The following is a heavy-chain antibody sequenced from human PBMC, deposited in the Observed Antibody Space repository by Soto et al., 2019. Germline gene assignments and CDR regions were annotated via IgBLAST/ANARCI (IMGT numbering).Heavy chain of an antibody. D-gene: IGHD2-8*01. CDR1: GFTFSSCA. Sequence: GGSLRLSCAASGFTFSSCAMGWVRQAPGKGLEWVSDIIDSGASTYYADSVKGRFTISRDNSKSTLYLQMNSLRAEDTALYYWCKGRSYYYYYGVDVWGQGTTVTVSS. CDR2: IIDSGAST. J-gene: IGHJ6*02. CDR3: CKGRSYYYYYGVDV. V-gene: IGHV3-23*01.